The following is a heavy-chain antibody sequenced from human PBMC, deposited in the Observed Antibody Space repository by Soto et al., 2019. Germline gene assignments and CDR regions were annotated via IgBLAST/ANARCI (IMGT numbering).Heavy chain of an antibody. CDR3: GGFLAYHGGDCTDCFDY. V-gene: IGHV4-30-4*01. CDR1: GGSISSGDYY. D-gene: IGHD2-21*02. CDR2: IYYSGSN. Sequence: PSETLSLTCTVSGGSISSGDYYWSWLRQPPGKGLEWNGYIYYSGSNYYNLSLKSRVTISVDTSKNQFSLKLISVTAAATAVYYCGGFLAYHGGDCTDCFDYWGQGTLVTVSS. J-gene: IGHJ4*02.